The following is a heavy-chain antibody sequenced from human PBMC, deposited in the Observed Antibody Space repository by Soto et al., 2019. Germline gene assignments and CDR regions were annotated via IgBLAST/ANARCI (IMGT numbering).Heavy chain of an antibody. V-gene: IGHV4-4*02. D-gene: IGHD5-12*01. CDR3: ARIVWVATIYWFDP. J-gene: IGHJ5*02. CDR1: GGSISRSNW. CDR2: IYHSGST. Sequence: PSETLSLTCAVSGGSISRSNWWSWVRQPPGKGLEWIGEIYHSGSTNYNPSLKSRVTISVDKSKNQFSLKLSSVTAADTAVYYCARIVWVATIYWFDPWGQGTLVTVSS.